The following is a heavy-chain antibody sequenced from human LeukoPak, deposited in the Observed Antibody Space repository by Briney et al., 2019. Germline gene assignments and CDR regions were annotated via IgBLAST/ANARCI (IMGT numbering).Heavy chain of an antibody. V-gene: IGHV3-74*01. J-gene: IGHJ3*02. CDR2: INSDGSST. D-gene: IGHD6-6*01. Sequence: GGSLRLSCAASGFTFSSYWMHWVRQAPGKGLVWVSRINSDGSSTSYADSVKGRFTISRDNAKDTLFLQMNSLRADDTAVYYCARVVAARDAFDIWGQGTMVTVSS. CDR1: GFTFSSYW. CDR3: ARVVAARDAFDI.